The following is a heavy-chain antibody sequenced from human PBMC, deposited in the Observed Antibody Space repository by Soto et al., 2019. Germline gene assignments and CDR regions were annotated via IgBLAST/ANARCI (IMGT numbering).Heavy chain of an antibody. V-gene: IGHV1-18*01. CDR2: ISAYNGNT. CDR3: ARVGNSSSWLLDWDY. D-gene: IGHD6-13*01. CDR1: GYTFTSYG. J-gene: IGHJ4*02. Sequence: QVQLVQSGAEVKKPGASVKVSCKASGYTFTSYGISWVRQAPGQGLEWMGWISAYNGNTNYAQKLQGRVTMTTDTSTITAYMELRSLRSDDTAAYYWARVGNSSSWLLDWDYWGQGTLVTVAS.